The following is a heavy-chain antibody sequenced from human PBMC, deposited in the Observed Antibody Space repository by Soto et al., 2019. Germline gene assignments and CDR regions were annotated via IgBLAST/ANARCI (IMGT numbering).Heavy chain of an antibody. D-gene: IGHD1-1*01. CDR2: INQSGST. CDR3: ATANWSHHYFDP. CDR1: GGSFSGYY. Sequence: SETLSLTCAGYGGSFSGYYWSWLRQPPGKGLEWIGEINQSGSTNYNPSLKSRVTISVDTSKNQFSLKVTSVTAADTAVYYCATANWSHHYFDPWGQGTLVTVSS. V-gene: IGHV4-34*01. J-gene: IGHJ5*02.